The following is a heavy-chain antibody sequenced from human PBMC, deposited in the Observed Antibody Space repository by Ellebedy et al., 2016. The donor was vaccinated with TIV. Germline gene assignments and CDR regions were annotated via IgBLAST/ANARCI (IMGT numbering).Heavy chain of an antibody. CDR2: IYYSGGA. CDR1: GDSISSYY. D-gene: IGHD4-17*01. CDR3: ARLYGDYYFDY. Sequence: MPGGSLRLSCTVSGDSISSYYWSWIRQPPGKGLEWIGHIYYSGGAKYNPSLKSRVTISVDTSRNQFSLKLSSVTAADTAVYYCARLYGDYYFDYWGQGTLVTVSS. V-gene: IGHV4-59*12. J-gene: IGHJ4*02.